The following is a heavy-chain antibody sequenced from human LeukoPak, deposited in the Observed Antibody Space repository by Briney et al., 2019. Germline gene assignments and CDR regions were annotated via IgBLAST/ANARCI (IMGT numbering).Heavy chain of an antibody. Sequence: QPGGSLRLSCAASGFTFSDYSMNWVRQAPGKGLEWISYVGISSGNTKYADSVKGRFTISRDNSKQTLYLQMNSLGAADTAVYYCAKVSSGEHTFWSDFSQDKWFDPWGLGTLVTVAS. V-gene: IGHV3-48*01. CDR1: GFTFSDYS. D-gene: IGHD3-3*01. CDR3: AKVSSGEHTFWSDFSQDKWFDP. CDR2: VGISSGNT. J-gene: IGHJ5*02.